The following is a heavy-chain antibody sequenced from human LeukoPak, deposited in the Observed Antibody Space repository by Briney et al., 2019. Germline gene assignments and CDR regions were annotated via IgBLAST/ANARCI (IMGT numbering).Heavy chain of an antibody. D-gene: IGHD4-23*01. CDR2: TNPNSGNT. CDR3: ARGGGGNYNYYYYYYMDV. V-gene: IGHV1-8*03. CDR1: GYTFTSYD. J-gene: IGHJ6*03. Sequence: GASVKVSCKASGYTFTSYDINWVRQATGQGLEWMGWTNPNSGNTGYAQKFQGRVTITRNTSISTAYMELSSLRSEDTAVYYCARGGGGNYNYYYYYYMDVWGKGTTVTVSS.